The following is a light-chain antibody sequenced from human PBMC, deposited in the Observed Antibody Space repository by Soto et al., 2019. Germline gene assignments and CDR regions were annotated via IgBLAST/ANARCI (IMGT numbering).Light chain of an antibody. V-gene: IGLV2-14*01. CDR3: SAYTNSHTLE. J-gene: IGLJ2*01. CDR2: EVS. Sequence: QSVLTQPASVSGSPGQSITISCTGSSSDVGGYNYVSWYQQHPGKAPKLMIYEVSNRPSGLSNRFSGSKSGNTASLTISGLQAEDEADYYCSAYTNSHTLEFGGGTKVTVL. CDR1: SSDVGGYNY.